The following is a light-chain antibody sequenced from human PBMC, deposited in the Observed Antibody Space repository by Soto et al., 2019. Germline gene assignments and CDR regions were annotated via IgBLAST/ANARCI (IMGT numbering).Light chain of an antibody. CDR2: DVS. CDR3: SSYTSSSTLGYV. Sequence: QSVLTQPASVSGSPGQSITISCTGTSSDVGGYNYVSWYQQHPGKAPKLMIYDVSNRPSGVSNRFSGSKSGNTASLTISGPQAEDEADYYCSSYTSSSTLGYVFGTGTKVTVL. CDR1: SSDVGGYNY. J-gene: IGLJ1*01. V-gene: IGLV2-14*01.